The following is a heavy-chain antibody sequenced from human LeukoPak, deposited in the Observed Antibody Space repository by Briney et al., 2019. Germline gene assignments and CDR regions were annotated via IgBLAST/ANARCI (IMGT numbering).Heavy chain of an antibody. J-gene: IGHJ3*02. V-gene: IGHV4-34*01. D-gene: IGHD3-22*01. CDR2: FNHSGST. Sequence: SETLSLTCAVYGGSFSGYYWSWIRQPPGKGWEGLGEFNHSGSTNYNPSLKSRVTISVDASKNQFSLKLSSVTAADTAVYYCATKTYYYDSSGYYSAFDIWGQGTMVTVSS. CDR3: ATKTYYYDSSGYYSAFDI. CDR1: GGSFSGYY.